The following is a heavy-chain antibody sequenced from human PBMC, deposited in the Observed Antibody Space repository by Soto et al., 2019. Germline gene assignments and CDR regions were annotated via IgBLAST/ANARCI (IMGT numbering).Heavy chain of an antibody. CDR3: ARGPLNNYDSSGDYLFEFWYCGR. Sequence: QVQLVQSGAEVKKPGASVKVSCKASGYTFTSYDINWVRQATGQGLEWMGWMNPNSGNTGYAQKFQGRVTMTRNTSISTAYMERSSLRPEVTAVYYGARGPLNNYDSSGDYLFEFWYCGRWGRGTLVTVSS. V-gene: IGHV1-8*01. CDR1: GYTFTSYD. CDR2: MNPNSGNT. D-gene: IGHD3-22*01. J-gene: IGHJ2*01.